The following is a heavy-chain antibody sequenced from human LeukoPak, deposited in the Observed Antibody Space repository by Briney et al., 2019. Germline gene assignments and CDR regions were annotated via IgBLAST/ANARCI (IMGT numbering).Heavy chain of an antibody. J-gene: IGHJ4*02. Sequence: PSETLSLTCSVSGFAIRGGYYWGWIRQTPGRGLEWIGNMYHSGSAYYNPSLKSRITISLDTSDNYFFLNLKSVTAADSAVYYCVTLLIDTSFRFTEWGRGILVTVSS. CDR3: VTLLIDTSFRFTE. CDR1: GFAIRGGYY. CDR2: MYHSGSA. D-gene: IGHD2-21*01. V-gene: IGHV4-38-2*02.